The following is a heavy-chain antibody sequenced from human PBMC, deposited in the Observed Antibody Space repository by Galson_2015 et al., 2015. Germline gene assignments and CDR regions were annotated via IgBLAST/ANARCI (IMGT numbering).Heavy chain of an antibody. D-gene: IGHD3-10*01. V-gene: IGHV2-5*02. Sequence: PALVKPTQPLTLTCTVSGFSLSTSREGVGWIRQPPGKALEWLAFIYWDGDPRYRPSLQSRLSITRDTSKNQVVLTMTNMDPVDTATYYCAYGNSAGSHRFDPWGQGTLVTVSS. CDR1: GFSLSTSREG. CDR3: AYGNSAGSHRFDP. J-gene: IGHJ5*02. CDR2: IYWDGDP.